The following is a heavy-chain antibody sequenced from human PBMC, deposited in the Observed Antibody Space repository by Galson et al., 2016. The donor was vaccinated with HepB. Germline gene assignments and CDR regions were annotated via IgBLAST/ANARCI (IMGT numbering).Heavy chain of an antibody. V-gene: IGHV1-69*13. CDR3: ARDLGYGDYGY. J-gene: IGHJ4*02. CDR2: IIPIFGSA. D-gene: IGHD4-17*01. CDR1: GSTFSSFP. Sequence: SVKVSCKASGSTFSSFPINWVRQAPGQGLEWMGGIIPIFGSANYAQKFQGRVTITADESTSTAYMELSSLRSEDTAIYYCARDLGYGDYGYWGQGTLLTVSS.